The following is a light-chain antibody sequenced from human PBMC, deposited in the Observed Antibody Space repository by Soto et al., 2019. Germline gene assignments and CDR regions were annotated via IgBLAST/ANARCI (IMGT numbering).Light chain of an antibody. CDR3: HHYET. CDR2: KAS. J-gene: IGKJ1*01. Sequence: DIQMTQSPATLSASVGDRFSITCRASQSISNWLAWHQQKPGKVPKILIYKASSLESGVPSRFSGSGSGTEFTLTISRLEPEDFTVYYRHHYETFGQGTKVDVK. CDR1: QSISNW. V-gene: IGKV1-5*03.